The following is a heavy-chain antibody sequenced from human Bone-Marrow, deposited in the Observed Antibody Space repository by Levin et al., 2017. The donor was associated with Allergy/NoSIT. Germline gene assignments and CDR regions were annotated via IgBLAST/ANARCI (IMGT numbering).Heavy chain of an antibody. CDR1: GFTFSSYG. Sequence: GGSLRLSCAAPGFTFSSYGMHWVRQAPGKGLEWVAIISYDGSNKYYADSVKGRFTISRDNSKNTLYLQMNSLRAEDTAVYYCAKVSGVVVPAAYYMDVWGKGTTVTVSS. J-gene: IGHJ6*03. D-gene: IGHD2-2*01. CDR2: ISYDGSNK. V-gene: IGHV3-30*18. CDR3: AKVSGVVVPAAYYMDV.